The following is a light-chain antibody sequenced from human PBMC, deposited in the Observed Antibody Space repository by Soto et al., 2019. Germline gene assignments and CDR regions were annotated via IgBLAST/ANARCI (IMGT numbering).Light chain of an antibody. CDR1: QSVSSN. Sequence: EIVMTQSPATLSVSPGERATLSCRASQSVSSNLAWYQQKPGQAPSLLICGTSTRVTGIPARFSGSGSGTEFTLTISSLQSEDFAVYYCQQYYNWPLTFGGGTKVDIK. CDR3: QQYYNWPLT. J-gene: IGKJ4*01. CDR2: GTS. V-gene: IGKV3-15*01.